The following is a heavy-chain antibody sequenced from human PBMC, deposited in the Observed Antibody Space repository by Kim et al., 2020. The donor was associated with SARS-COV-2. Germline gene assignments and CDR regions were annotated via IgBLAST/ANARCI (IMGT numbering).Heavy chain of an antibody. V-gene: IGHV3-23*01. J-gene: IGHJ5*02. D-gene: IGHD1-26*01. CDR2: GGHT. CDR3: ANSGNYFDP. Sequence: GGHTYYADSVKGRFTIPRDNSKNTLYLQMNSLRAEDTAVYYCANSGNYFDPWGQGTLVTVSS.